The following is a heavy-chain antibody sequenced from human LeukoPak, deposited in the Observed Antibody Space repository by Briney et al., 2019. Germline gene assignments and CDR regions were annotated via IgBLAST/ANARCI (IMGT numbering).Heavy chain of an antibody. J-gene: IGHJ4*02. CDR3: ARVCASSGDCLFDY. D-gene: IGHD2-21*01. CDR2: IYHSGST. Sequence: SETLSLTCTVSGYSISSGYYWGWIRQPPGKGLEWIGSIYHSGSTYYNPSLKSRVTISVDTSKNQFSLKLSSVIAADTAVYYCARVCASSGDCLFDYWGQGTLVTVSS. CDR1: GYSISSGYY. V-gene: IGHV4-38-2*02.